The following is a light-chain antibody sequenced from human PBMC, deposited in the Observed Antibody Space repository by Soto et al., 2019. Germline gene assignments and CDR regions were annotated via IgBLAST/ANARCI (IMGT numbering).Light chain of an antibody. Sequence: DIQLTQSPSSLSASVGDRITITCRASQSISTYLNWYQQKPGEAPTLLVYDSSTLQSGVPSRFSGSGFGAEFTLTVSSLQPEDFATYYCQQSYSNPTWTLAKGPRWIS. J-gene: IGKJ1*01. CDR1: QSISTY. CDR2: DSS. V-gene: IGKV1-39*01. CDR3: QQSYSNPTWT.